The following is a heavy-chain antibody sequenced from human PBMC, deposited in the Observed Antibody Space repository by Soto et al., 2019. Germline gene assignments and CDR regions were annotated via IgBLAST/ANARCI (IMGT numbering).Heavy chain of an antibody. V-gene: IGHV3-23*01. CDR1: GFTFSNYA. D-gene: IGHD2-2*01. Sequence: GGSLRLSCAASGFTFSNYAMTWVRQAPGKGLEWVSVIGSTGDNTYYADSVKGRFTISRDNSENTLYLQTNSLRGEDTAVYYCAKVGCSSTSCPRGFDYWGQGTLVTVSS. CDR3: AKVGCSSTSCPRGFDY. CDR2: IGSTGDNT. J-gene: IGHJ4*02.